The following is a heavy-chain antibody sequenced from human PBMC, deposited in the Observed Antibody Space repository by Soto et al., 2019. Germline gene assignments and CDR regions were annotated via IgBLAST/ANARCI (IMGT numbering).Heavy chain of an antibody. CDR2: ISYDGSNK. Sequence: GGSLRLSCAASGFTFSSYGMHWVRQAPGKGLEWVAVISYDGSNKYYADSVKGRFTISRDNSKNTLYLQMNSLRAEDTAVYYCAKDLSIAGYSGIWFDPWGQGTLVTVSS. CDR1: GFTFSSYG. CDR3: AKDLSIAGYSGIWFDP. D-gene: IGHD3-9*01. V-gene: IGHV3-30*18. J-gene: IGHJ5*02.